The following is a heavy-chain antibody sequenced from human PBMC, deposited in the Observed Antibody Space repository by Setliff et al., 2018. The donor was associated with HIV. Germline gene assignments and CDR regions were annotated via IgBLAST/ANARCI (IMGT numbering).Heavy chain of an antibody. CDR3: ARGRSCSSSSCYLVYYYYYGMDV. J-gene: IGHJ6*02. V-gene: IGHV4-59*01. Sequence: PSETLSLTCTVSGGSIISYYWSWIRQPPGKGLEWIAYIYYSGTTKYNPSLKSRVSISVDTSKNQFSLKLSSVTAADTAVYYCARGRSCSSSSCYLVYYYYYGMDVWGHGSTVTVSS. CDR2: IYYSGTT. CDR1: GGSIISYY. D-gene: IGHD2-2*01.